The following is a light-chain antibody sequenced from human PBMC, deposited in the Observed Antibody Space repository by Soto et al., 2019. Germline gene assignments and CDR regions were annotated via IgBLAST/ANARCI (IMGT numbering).Light chain of an antibody. CDR3: QQDSNWT. CDR1: QTFSSN. J-gene: IGKJ1*01. Sequence: EILMPQSPATLSMSPGGRATLSCRARQTFSSNLAWYQQKPGQAPWPLIYGAATRATGIPAKFSGSGSGTEFTPTICRLQSENFAVYCCQQDSNWTFGRSSEV. V-gene: IGKV3-15*01. CDR2: GAA.